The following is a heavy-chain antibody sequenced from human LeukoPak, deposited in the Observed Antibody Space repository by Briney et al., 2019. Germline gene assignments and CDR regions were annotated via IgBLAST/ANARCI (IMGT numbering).Heavy chain of an antibody. Sequence: GSLRLSCAASGFTFSSYGMHWVRQAPGKGLEWVAVISYDGSNKYYADSVKGRFTISRDNSKNTLYLQMNSLRAEDTAVYYCAKDWEWEPTVLDYWGQGTLVTVSS. CDR1: GFTFSSYG. CDR3: AKDWEWEPTVLDY. V-gene: IGHV3-30*18. J-gene: IGHJ4*02. D-gene: IGHD1-26*01. CDR2: ISYDGSNK.